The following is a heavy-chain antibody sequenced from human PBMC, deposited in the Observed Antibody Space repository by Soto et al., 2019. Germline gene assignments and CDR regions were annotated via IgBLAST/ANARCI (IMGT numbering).Heavy chain of an antibody. J-gene: IGHJ5*02. Sequence: SETLSLTCTVSGGSISSRSYYWGWIRQPPGKGLEWIGRVFHSGSTYYNPSLRSRVTISVDTSKNQFSLKLNSVTAAGPGVFYCAGEGGVGVGNWFDPWGQRTLVTVSS. D-gene: IGHD3-10*01. CDR1: GGSISSRSYY. CDR2: VFHSGST. CDR3: AGEGGVGVGNWFDP. V-gene: IGHV4-39*02.